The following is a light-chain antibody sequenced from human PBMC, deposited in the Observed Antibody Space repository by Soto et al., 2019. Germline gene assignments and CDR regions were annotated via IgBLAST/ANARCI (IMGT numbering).Light chain of an antibody. CDR1: SSDVGGYNY. J-gene: IGLJ2*01. CDR3: SSYGGFNNVL. V-gene: IGLV2-8*01. CDR2: EVT. Sequence: QSALTQPPSASGSPGQSVIISCTGTSSDVGGYNYVSWYQQHPGKAPKLIIYEVTKRPSGVPYRFSGSKSGNTASLTVSGLQTEDEAEYYCSSYGGFNNVLFGGGTKLTVL.